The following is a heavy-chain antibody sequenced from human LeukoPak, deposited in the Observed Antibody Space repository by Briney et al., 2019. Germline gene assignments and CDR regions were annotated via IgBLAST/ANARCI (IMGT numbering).Heavy chain of an antibody. J-gene: IGHJ4*02. Sequence: GGSLRLSCTASGFTFSSYAMSWVRQAPGKGLEWVSAISGSGGSRYYADSVKGRFTLYRDNSKNTLYLQMNSLRAEDTAVYYCASRAAEGGYWGQGTLVTVSS. CDR1: GFTFSSYA. D-gene: IGHD3-16*01. CDR3: ASRAAEGGY. V-gene: IGHV3-23*01. CDR2: ISGSGGSR.